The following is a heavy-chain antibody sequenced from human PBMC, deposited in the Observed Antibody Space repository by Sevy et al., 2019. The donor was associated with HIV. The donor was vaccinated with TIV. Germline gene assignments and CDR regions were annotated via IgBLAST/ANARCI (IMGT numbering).Heavy chain of an antibody. J-gene: IGHJ4*02. D-gene: IGHD4-17*01. CDR1: GFTFSSFE. CDR3: TRDLPPSATTVAHFDY. CDR2: ISSSGSLI. Sequence: GGSLRLSCAASGFTFSSFEMNWVRQTPGKGLEWVSFISSSGSLIYYADSVKGRFTISRDNAKNSLYLQMNSLRAKDTGVYYCTRDLPPSATTVAHFDYWGQGTLVTVSS. V-gene: IGHV3-48*03.